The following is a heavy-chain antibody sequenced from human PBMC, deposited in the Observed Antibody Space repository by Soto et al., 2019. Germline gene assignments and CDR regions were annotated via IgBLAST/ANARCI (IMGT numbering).Heavy chain of an antibody. D-gene: IGHD3-16*01. Sequence: GESLKISCKASGYIIKNYWIGRVRQMPGQGLEWRGIIFPDDSDTRYSPSFQGHVTISVDKSISTAYVQWSSLKASDSAIDYCFRGGVTSRTFDYWGQGTLVTVSS. CDR1: GYIIKNYW. J-gene: IGHJ4*02. CDR2: IFPDDSDT. V-gene: IGHV5-51*01. CDR3: FRGGVTSRTFDY.